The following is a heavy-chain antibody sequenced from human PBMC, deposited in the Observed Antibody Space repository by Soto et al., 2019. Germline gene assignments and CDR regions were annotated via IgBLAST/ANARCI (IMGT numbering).Heavy chain of an antibody. Sequence: AAVKVSCKASGYTFNSYGINWVRQAPGQGLEWMGWISAYNGNTNFAQNLQGRVTMTTDTSTSTAYMELRSLRSDDTAVYYCARDNYESSGYFDYWGQGTLVTVSS. D-gene: IGHD3-22*01. V-gene: IGHV1-18*01. CDR1: GYTFNSYG. J-gene: IGHJ4*02. CDR2: ISAYNGNT. CDR3: ARDNYESSGYFDY.